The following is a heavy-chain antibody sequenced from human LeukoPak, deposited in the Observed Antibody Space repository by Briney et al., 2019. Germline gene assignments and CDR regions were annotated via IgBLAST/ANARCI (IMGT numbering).Heavy chain of an antibody. Sequence: ASVKVSCKASGYTFTGYYMHWVRQAPGQGLEWMGWINPNSGGTNYAQKFQGRVTITRDTSISTAYMELSRLRSDDTAVYYCAKNLERDYYYGMDVWGQGTTVTVSS. V-gene: IGHV1-2*02. J-gene: IGHJ6*02. CDR1: GYTFTGYY. CDR2: INPNSGGT. CDR3: AKNLERDYYYGMDV. D-gene: IGHD1-1*01.